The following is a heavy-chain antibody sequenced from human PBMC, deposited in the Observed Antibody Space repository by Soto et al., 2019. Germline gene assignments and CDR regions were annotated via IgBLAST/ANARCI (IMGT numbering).Heavy chain of an antibody. D-gene: IGHD3-3*01. Sequence: SETLSLTCTVSGGAISTYYWTWIRQPAGKGLEWIGRIYSSGSTKYNPSLQSRVTMSLDTSNNQFSLRLTSVTAADTAVYYCARGQRFSDWFDPWGQGTLVTSPQ. CDR1: GGAISTYY. CDR3: ARGQRFSDWFDP. V-gene: IGHV4-4*07. CDR2: IYSSGST. J-gene: IGHJ5*02.